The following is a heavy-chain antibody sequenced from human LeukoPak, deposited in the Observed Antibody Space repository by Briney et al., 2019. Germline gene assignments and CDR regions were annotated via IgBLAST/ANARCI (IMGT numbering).Heavy chain of an antibody. CDR2: IIPILGIA. V-gene: IGHV1-69*02. CDR1: GGTFSSYT. CDR3: ASSIFGVVTDWYFDL. J-gene: IGHJ2*01. D-gene: IGHD3-3*01. Sequence: GASVKVSCKASGGTFSSYTISWVRQAPGQGLEWMGRIIPILGIANYEQKFQGRVTITADKSTSTAYMELSSLRSEDTAVYYCASSIFGVVTDWYFDLWGRGTLVTVSS.